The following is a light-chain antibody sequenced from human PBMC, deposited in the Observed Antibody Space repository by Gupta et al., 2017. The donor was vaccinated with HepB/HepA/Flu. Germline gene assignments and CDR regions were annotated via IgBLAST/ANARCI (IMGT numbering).Light chain of an antibody. Sequence: IVVTTSPLSLPVTPGESASISCRSSQSLVQSNVYNYLDWYLQKPGQSPQLLIYMGSNRASGVPDRFSGSGSGAEFTLTISSVEAEDFGVYYCQQAKNCPRTFGRGTKLESK. V-gene: IGKV2-28*01. CDR3: QQAKNCPRT. CDR2: MGS. CDR1: QSLVQSNVYNY. J-gene: IGKJ2*02.